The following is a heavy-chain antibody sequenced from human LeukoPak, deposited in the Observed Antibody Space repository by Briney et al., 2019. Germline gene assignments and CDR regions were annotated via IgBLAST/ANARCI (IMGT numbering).Heavy chain of an antibody. D-gene: IGHD6-19*01. CDR1: GFTFSSYT. J-gene: IGHJ5*02. Sequence: GGSLRLSCAASGFTFSSYTMNWVRQAPGRGLEWVSSIRPSGDNTYYGDSVKGRFTISRDNSKNTVYLQMNNMRVDDTAVYYRARVAGWHWFDPWGQGTLVTVSS. CDR2: IRPSGDNT. V-gene: IGHV3-23*01. CDR3: ARVAGWHWFDP.